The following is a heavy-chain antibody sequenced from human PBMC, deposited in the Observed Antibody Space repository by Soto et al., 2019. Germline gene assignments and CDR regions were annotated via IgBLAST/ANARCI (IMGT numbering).Heavy chain of an antibody. D-gene: IGHD4-17*01. V-gene: IGHV4-30-2*01. CDR2: IYHSGSP. CDR3: ARFYGDYLNWFDP. CDR1: GDSISSGGYS. Sequence: QLQLQESGAGLVKPSQTLSLTCAVSGDSISSGGYSLCWIRQPPGKGLEWIGYIYHSGSPYYNPSLKMRVTISVDRSKNQFSLKLNFVTDADTAVYYCARFYGDYLNWFDPWGQGNLVTVSS. J-gene: IGHJ5*02.